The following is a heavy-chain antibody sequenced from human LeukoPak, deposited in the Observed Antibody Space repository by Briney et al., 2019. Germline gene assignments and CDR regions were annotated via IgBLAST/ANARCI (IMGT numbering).Heavy chain of an antibody. V-gene: IGHV3-48*03. D-gene: IGHD3-16*01. Sequence: PGGSLRLSCAASGFTFSSSAMNWVRQTPGKGLQWVSYISSSGTTIYYAESVKGRFTISRDNAKDSLYLQMNSLRAEDTAVYYCARAFFQWGQGTLVTVSS. J-gene: IGHJ4*02. CDR2: ISSSGTTI. CDR1: GFTFSSSA. CDR3: ARAFFQ.